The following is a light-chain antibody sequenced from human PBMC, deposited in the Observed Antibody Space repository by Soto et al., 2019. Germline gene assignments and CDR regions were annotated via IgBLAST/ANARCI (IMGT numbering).Light chain of an antibody. CDR3: PQSYSTPFWT. CDR1: QSISSY. J-gene: IGKJ1*01. Sequence: DIQMTQSPSSLSASVGDRVTITCRASQSISSYLNWYQQKPGKAPKLLIYAASSLQSGVPSRFSGSGSGTDLTLTISSLQPEDFATYYCPQSYSTPFWTFGQGTKVEIK. CDR2: AAS. V-gene: IGKV1-39*01.